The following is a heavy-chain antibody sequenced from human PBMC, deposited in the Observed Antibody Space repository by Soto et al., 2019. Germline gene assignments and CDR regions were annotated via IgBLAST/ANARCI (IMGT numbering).Heavy chain of an antibody. CDR3: ARTTSYDVFTAYYSLFDY. Sequence: QVQLQESGPGLVKPSQTLTLTCTVSGGSISSGRFYWSWIRQHPGKGLEWIGHISDSGSSYYNPSRESRVTISVDTSKNQFSLKLSAVTAADTAVYFCARTTSYDVFTAYYSLFDYWGQGTMVTVSS. CDR1: GGSISSGRFY. D-gene: IGHD3-9*01. J-gene: IGHJ4*02. V-gene: IGHV4-31*03. CDR2: ISDSGSS.